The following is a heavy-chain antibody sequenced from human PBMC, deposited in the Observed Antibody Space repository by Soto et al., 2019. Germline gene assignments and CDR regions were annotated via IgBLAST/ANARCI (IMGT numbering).Heavy chain of an antibody. V-gene: IGHV4-59*01. CDR1: GGSISSYY. CDR3: ARIDGRGFAFDY. CDR2: IYYIGST. D-gene: IGHD3-16*01. J-gene: IGHJ4*02. Sequence: PSEPLSLTCPVSGGSISSYYWSWIRQPPGKGLEWFGYIYYIGSTNYNPSLKSRVTISVDTSKNQFSLKLSSVTAVDTAVYYCARIDGRGFAFDYWGQGTLVTVSS.